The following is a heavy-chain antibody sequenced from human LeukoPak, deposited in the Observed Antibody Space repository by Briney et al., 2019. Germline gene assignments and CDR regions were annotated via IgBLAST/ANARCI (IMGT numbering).Heavy chain of an antibody. CDR1: GGSNNSYY. CDR2: THPSGNT. V-gene: IGHV4-4*09. J-gene: IGHJ5*02. CDR3: ARKAPKKGWFDP. Sequence: PSETLSLSCTVSGGSNNSYYWSWIRQPPGKGLEWIGYTHPSGNTNYSPSLKSRVTISIDTSRNQFSLKLSSVTAADTAVYYCARKAPKKGWFDPWGQGTLVTVSS.